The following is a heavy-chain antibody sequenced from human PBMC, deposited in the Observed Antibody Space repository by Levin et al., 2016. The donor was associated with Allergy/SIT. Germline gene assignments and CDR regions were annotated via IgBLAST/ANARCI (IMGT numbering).Heavy chain of an antibody. CDR2: INPNSGGT. CDR3: ARAYGRIVGATDRWDAFDI. D-gene: IGHD1-26*01. Sequence: ASVKVSCKASGYTFTGYYMHWVRQAPGQGLEWMGWINPNSGGTNYAQKFQGWVTMTRDTSISTAYMELSRLRSDDTAVYYCARAYGRIVGATDRWDAFDIWGQGTMVTVSS. J-gene: IGHJ3*02. CDR1: GYTFTGYY. V-gene: IGHV1-2*04.